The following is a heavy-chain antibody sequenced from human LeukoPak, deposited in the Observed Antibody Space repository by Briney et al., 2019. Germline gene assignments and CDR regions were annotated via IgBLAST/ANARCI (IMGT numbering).Heavy chain of an antibody. Sequence: PGGSLRLSCAASEFTFSSYAMSWVRQAPGKGLEWVSAISGSGGSTYYVDSVKGRFTISRDNSKNTLYLQMNSLRAEDTAVYYCAKEMAPFYGSGDAFDIWGQGTMVTVSS. CDR1: EFTFSSYA. D-gene: IGHD3-10*01. CDR3: AKEMAPFYGSGDAFDI. V-gene: IGHV3-23*01. CDR2: ISGSGGST. J-gene: IGHJ3*02.